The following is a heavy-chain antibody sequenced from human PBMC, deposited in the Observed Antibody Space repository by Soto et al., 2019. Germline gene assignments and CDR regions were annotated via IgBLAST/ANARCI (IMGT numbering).Heavy chain of an antibody. J-gene: IGHJ4*02. CDR2: IKSKTDGGTT. CDR3: TTVGYSTGGVPS. V-gene: IGHV3-15*01. CDR1: GFTFSNAR. D-gene: IGHD6-19*01. Sequence: GGSLRLSCAASGFTFSNARMSWVRQAPGKGLEWVGRIKSKTDGGTTDYAAPVKGRFTISRDDSKSTLYLQMNSLKTDDTAVYYCTTVGYSTGGVPSWGQGTLVTVSS.